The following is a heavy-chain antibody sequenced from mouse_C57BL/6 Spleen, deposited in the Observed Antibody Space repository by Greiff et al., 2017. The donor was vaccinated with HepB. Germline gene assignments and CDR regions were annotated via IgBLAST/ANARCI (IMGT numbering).Heavy chain of an antibody. J-gene: IGHJ2*01. Sequence: EVQVVESGGGLVQPGESLKLSCESNEYEFPSHDMSWVRKTPEKRLELVAAINSDGGSTYYPDTMERRVIISRDNTKKTLYLQMRSLRSEDTALYYSERRSTVIAGFDYWGQGTTLTVSS. CDR1: EYEFPSHD. CDR3: ERRSTVIAGFDY. V-gene: IGHV5-2*01. CDR2: INSDGGST. D-gene: IGHD1-1*01.